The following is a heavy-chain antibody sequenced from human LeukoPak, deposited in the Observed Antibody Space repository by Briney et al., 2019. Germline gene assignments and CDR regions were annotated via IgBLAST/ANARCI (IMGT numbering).Heavy chain of an antibody. CDR3: ATLYCSGGSCYFDD. V-gene: IGHV3-23*01. CDR1: GFIFSNYA. D-gene: IGHD2-15*01. Sequence: PGASLRLSCAASGFIFSNYAMSWVRQAPGKGLEWVSAIGGRDGGTYYADSVKGRFTVSRDDPKNTLYLQMNTLRVEDTAVYYCATLYCSGGSCYFDDWGQGTLVTVSS. CDR2: IGGRDGGT. J-gene: IGHJ4*02.